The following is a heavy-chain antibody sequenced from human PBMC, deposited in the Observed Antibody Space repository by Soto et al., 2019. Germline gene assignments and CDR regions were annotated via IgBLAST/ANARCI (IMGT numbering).Heavy chain of an antibody. CDR1: GFTFDDYA. Sequence: GGSLRLSCAASGFTFDDYAMHWVRQAPGKGLEWVSGISWNSGSIGYADSVKGRFTISRDNAKNSLYLQRNSLRAEDTALYYCAKDKFVAAAGTPFDYWGQGTLVPVSS. J-gene: IGHJ4*02. CDR2: ISWNSGSI. D-gene: IGHD6-13*01. CDR3: AKDKFVAAAGTPFDY. V-gene: IGHV3-9*01.